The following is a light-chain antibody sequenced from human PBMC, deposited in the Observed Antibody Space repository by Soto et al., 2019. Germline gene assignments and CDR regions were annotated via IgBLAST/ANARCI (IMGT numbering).Light chain of an antibody. CDR2: DAS. Sequence: EIVLTQSPATLSLSPGERATLSCRASQSVSSYLAWYQHKPGQAPRLLIYDASNRATGIPARFSGSGSGTDFTLTISSLETEDFAVYYCQQRSNWPRTFGHGTKVEIK. CDR1: QSVSSY. J-gene: IGKJ1*01. V-gene: IGKV3-11*01. CDR3: QQRSNWPRT.